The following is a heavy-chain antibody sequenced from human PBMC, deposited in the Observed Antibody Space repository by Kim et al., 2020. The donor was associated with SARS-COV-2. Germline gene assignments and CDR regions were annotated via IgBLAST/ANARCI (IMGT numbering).Heavy chain of an antibody. J-gene: IGHJ4*02. CDR1: GFTFSSYG. V-gene: IGHV3-33*01. Sequence: GGSLRLSCAASGFTFSSYGMHWVRQAPGKGLEWVAVIWYDGSNKYYADSVKGRFTISRDNSKNTLYLQMNSLRAEDTAVYYCARDSAYYYDSSAPGPIDYWGEGTLVTVSS. CDR3: ARDSAYYYDSSAPGPIDY. CDR2: IWYDGSNK. D-gene: IGHD3-22*01.